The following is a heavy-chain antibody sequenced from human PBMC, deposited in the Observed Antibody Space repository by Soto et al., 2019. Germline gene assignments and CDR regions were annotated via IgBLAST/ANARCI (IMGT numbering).Heavy chain of an antibody. CDR1: GSSLSTTGVG. V-gene: IGHV2-5*02. CDR2: IYWDDDK. D-gene: IGHD2-21*02. J-gene: IGHJ6*02. CDR3: VQSRCGGDCLQSYSSHSYYGLDV. Sequence: QITLKESGPMLVKPTQTLTLTCTFSGSSLSTTGVGVGWIRQPPGKALEWLALIYWDDDKRYNPSLNSRLTITKDTSKHQVVLAMTNMDPVDTATYYCVQSRCGGDCLQSYSSHSYYGLDVWGQGTTVTVSS.